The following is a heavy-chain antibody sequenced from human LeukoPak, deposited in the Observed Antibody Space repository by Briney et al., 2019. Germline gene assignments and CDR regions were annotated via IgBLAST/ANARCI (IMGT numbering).Heavy chain of an antibody. J-gene: IGHJ4*02. CDR3: TRAVAGHPD. Sequence: SETLSLTCAVSGVPFSNYYWRWVRQSPRQGLEWIGEINHSGYTNYNPSLKSRVTMSIDTSKNQFSLTLTSVTAADAGVYYCTRAVAGHPDWGQGTLVTVSS. V-gene: IGHV4-34*01. CDR2: INHSGYT. CDR1: GVPFSNYY. D-gene: IGHD6-19*01.